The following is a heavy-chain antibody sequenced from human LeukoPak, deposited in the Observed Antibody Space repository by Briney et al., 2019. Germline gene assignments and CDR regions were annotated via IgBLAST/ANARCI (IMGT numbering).Heavy chain of an antibody. V-gene: IGHV3-7*01. CDR1: GFTFSNYW. CDR3: ARDKYCSDGDCDGGSKFDY. J-gene: IGHJ4*02. Sequence: QPGGSLRLSCAASGFTFSNYWMSWVRQAPGKGLEWVANIKEDGSEKNYVDSVKGRFTISRDDAKKSLYLQMNSLRAEDTGVYYCARDKYCSDGDCDGGSKFDYWGQGTLVTVSS. CDR2: IKEDGSEK. D-gene: IGHD2-21*02.